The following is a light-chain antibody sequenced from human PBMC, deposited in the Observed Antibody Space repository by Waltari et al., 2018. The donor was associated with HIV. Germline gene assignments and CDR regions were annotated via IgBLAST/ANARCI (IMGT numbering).Light chain of an antibody. CDR3: CSYAGTYTYV. J-gene: IGLJ1*01. V-gene: IGLV2-11*01. Sequence: QSALTQPRSVSGSPGPSVTIPCTGTSSHVGGYDSVSWYQHHPGKAPKLIIFDVTKRPSGVPDRFSGSKSGDTASLTISGLQAADEADYYCCSYAGTYTYVFGSGTKVTVL. CDR2: DVT. CDR1: SSHVGGYDS.